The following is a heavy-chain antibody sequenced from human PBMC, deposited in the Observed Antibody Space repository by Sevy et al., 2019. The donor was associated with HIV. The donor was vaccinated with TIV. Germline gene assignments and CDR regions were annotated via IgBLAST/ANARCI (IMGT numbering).Heavy chain of an antibody. J-gene: IGHJ6*02. D-gene: IGHD2-2*01. CDR3: ARVREGGKYCSSTSCYLAYYYGMDV. CDR2: ISYDGSNK. CDR1: GFTFSSYA. Sequence: GGSLRLSCAASGFTFSSYAMHWVRQAPGKGLEWVAVISYDGSNKYYAHSVKGRFTISRDNSKNTLYLQMNSLRAEDTAVYYCARVREGGKYCSSTSCYLAYYYGMDVWGQGTTVTVSS. V-gene: IGHV3-30-3*01.